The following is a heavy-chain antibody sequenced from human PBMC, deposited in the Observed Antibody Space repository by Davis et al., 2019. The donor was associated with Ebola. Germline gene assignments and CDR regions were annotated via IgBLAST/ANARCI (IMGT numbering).Heavy chain of an antibody. CDR2: MNPSGGST. J-gene: IGHJ6*04. CDR3: ARETGDGGGMDV. D-gene: IGHD7-27*01. V-gene: IGHV1-46*01. Sequence: AASVKVSCKASGYTFITYYIHWVRQAPGQGLEWMGVMNPSGGSTTHAHKFEGRVTMTRDMSTTTAYMELSSLRSEDTAVYYCARETGDGGGMDVWGKGTTVTVSS. CDR1: GYTFITYY.